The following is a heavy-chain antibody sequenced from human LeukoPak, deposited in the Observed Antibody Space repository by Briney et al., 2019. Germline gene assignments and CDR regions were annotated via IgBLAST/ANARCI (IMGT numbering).Heavy chain of an antibody. J-gene: IGHJ6*03. V-gene: IGHV1-69*13. CDR3: AGGLQGYCSSTSCYSRYYYYYMDV. CDR1: GGTFSSYA. Sequence: SVKVSCKASGGTFSSYAISWVRQAPGQGLEWMGGIIPIFGTANYAQKFQGRVTITADESTSTAYMELSSLRSEDTAVYYCAGGLQGYCSSTSCYSRYYYYYMDVWGKGTTVTVSS. CDR2: IIPIFGTA. D-gene: IGHD2-2*02.